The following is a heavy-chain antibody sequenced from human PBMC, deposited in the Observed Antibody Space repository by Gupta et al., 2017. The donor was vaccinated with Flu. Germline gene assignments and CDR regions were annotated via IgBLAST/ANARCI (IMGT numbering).Heavy chain of an antibody. V-gene: IGHV3-23*01. CDR1: EFKFSAYA. CDR2: SISVAGT. Sequence: EVQLLESGGGLVLPGGSLRLPCVASEFKFSAYAMSWVRQAPGKGPEWVSSISVAGTYYADSVKGRFTISRDNSRNTLSLQMDSLQGEDSAMYYCARNAVKVAGSYYFDYWGQGVLVTVSS. J-gene: IGHJ4*02. D-gene: IGHD6-19*01. CDR3: ARNAVKVAGSYYFDY.